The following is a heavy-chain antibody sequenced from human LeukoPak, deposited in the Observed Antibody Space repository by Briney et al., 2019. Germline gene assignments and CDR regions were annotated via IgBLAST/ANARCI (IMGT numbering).Heavy chain of an antibody. CDR2: IRYDGSHK. CDR3: ARGSYDYVWGSYRPRDDY. V-gene: IGHV3-30*02. D-gene: IGHD3-16*02. J-gene: IGHJ4*02. CDR1: GFTFSSYG. Sequence: GGSLRLSCAASGFTFSSYGIHWVRQAPGKGLEWVAFIRYDGSHKYYADSVKGRFTISRDSAKNSLYLQMNSLRAEDTAVYYCARGSYDYVWGSYRPRDDYWGQGTLVTVSS.